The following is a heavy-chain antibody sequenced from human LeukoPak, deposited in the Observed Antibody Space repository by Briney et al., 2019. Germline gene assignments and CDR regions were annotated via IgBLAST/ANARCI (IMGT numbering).Heavy chain of an antibody. Sequence: GSLRLSCAASGFTFSSYWMGWVRQPPGKGLEWIGEINHSGSTNYNPSLKSRVTISVDTSKNQFSLKLSSVTAADTAVYYCAVRGYCTNGVCYKGPGYYGMDVWGQGTTVTVSS. V-gene: IGHV4-34*08. CDR2: INHSGST. CDR3: AVRGYCTNGVCYKGPGYYGMDV. J-gene: IGHJ6*02. CDR1: GFTFSSYW. D-gene: IGHD2-8*01.